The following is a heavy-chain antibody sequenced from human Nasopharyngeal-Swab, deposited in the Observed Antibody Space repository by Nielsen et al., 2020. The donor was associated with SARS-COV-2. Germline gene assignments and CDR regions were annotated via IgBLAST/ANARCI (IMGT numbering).Heavy chain of an antibody. V-gene: IGHV4-4*02. J-gene: IGHJ4*02. D-gene: IGHD1-14*01. CDR3: ASKKPGNHPFDS. Sequence: GSLRLSCAVSGGSTSSDYWWTWVRQPPGRGLEWIGEIHHSGKINYNPSLKSRVTILVDKSKNQFSLNLSSVTAADTAVYYCASKKPGNHPFDSWGQGTLVTVSS. CDR2: IHHSGKI. CDR1: GGSTSSDYW.